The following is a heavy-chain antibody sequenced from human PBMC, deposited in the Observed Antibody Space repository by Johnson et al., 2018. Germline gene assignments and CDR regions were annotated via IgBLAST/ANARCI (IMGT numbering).Heavy chain of an antibody. CDR1: GFTFGDYA. J-gene: IGHJ3*02. CDR3: TSWDYDSSGYYSAPFDI. Sequence: EVQLVESGGGLVKXGRSLRLSCTASGFTFGDYAMSWFRQAPGKGLEWVGFIRSKAYGGTTEYAASVKGRLTLSRDDSKSIAYLQMNSLKTEDTAVFYCTSWDYDSSGYYSAPFDIWGQGTMVTVSS. CDR2: IRSKAYGGTT. V-gene: IGHV3-49*05. D-gene: IGHD3-22*01.